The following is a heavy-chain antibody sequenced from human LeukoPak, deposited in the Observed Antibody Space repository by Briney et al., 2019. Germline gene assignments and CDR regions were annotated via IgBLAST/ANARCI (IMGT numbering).Heavy chain of an antibody. CDR1: GFTFSSYA. Sequence: AGGSLRLSCAASGFTFSSYAMSWVRQAPGKGLEWVSAISGRVGDTYYADSVKGRFTISRDNSKNTLYLQMNSLRAEDTAVYFCTTWVGAHFDFWGQGTLVTVSS. CDR3: TTWVGAHFDF. CDR2: ISGRVGDT. J-gene: IGHJ4*02. V-gene: IGHV3-23*01. D-gene: IGHD1-26*01.